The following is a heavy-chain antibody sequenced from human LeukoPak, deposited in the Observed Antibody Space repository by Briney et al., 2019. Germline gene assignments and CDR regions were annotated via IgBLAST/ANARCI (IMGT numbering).Heavy chain of an antibody. CDR2: ITHSGST. CDR1: NGSFTTYY. V-gene: IGHV4-34*01. CDR3: ARGVAVAGSSFDAFDI. D-gene: IGHD6-19*01. Sequence: SETLSLTCAVYNGSFTTYYWSWIRPPPGKGLEWIGEITHSGSTNYNPSLKSRVTILVDTSKSQISLKLSSVTAADTAVYYCARGVAVAGSSFDAFDIWGQGTMVTVSS. J-gene: IGHJ3*02.